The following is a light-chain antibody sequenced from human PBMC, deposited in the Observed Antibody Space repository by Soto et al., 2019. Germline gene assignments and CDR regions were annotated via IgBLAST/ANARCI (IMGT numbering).Light chain of an antibody. V-gene: IGLV2-8*01. CDR3: VSYAGSNKGA. CDR1: SSDVGTYNS. Sequence: QSVLTQPPSASGSPGQSVTISCTGTSSDVGTYNSVSWYQQHPGKAPKLMIYEVSQRPSGVPDRFSGSKSGNTASLTVSGLQAEDEADYYCVSYAGSNKGAFGGGTQLTVL. J-gene: IGLJ2*01. CDR2: EVS.